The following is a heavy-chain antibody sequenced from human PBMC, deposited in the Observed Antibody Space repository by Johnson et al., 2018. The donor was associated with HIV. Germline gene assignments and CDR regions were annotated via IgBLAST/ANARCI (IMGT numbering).Heavy chain of an antibody. Sequence: VQLVESGGGLVQPGGSLRLSCAASGFTFSSYAMSWVRQAPGKGLEWVSAISGSGRSTYYADSVKGRFTISRDNSKNTLYLQMNSLRVEDTAVYYCAKDYHDDYGGNDHDAFDIWGQGTMVTVSS. D-gene: IGHD4-23*01. CDR2: ISGSGRST. J-gene: IGHJ3*02. V-gene: IGHV3-23*04. CDR3: AKDYHDDYGGNDHDAFDI. CDR1: GFTFSSYA.